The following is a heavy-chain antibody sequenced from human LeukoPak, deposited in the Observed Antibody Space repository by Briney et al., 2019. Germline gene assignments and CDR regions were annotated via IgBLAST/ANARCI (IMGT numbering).Heavy chain of an antibody. CDR3: ARGYSYGFGDY. D-gene: IGHD5-18*01. J-gene: IGHJ4*02. CDR2: ISYDGSKK. CDR1: GFTFSSYA. Sequence: GGSLRLSCAASGFTFSSYAMHWVRQAPGKGLEWVAVISYDGSKKHYADSVKGRFTISRDNAKNSLYLQMNSLRAEDTAVYYCARGYSYGFGDYWGQGTLVTVSS. V-gene: IGHV3-30*04.